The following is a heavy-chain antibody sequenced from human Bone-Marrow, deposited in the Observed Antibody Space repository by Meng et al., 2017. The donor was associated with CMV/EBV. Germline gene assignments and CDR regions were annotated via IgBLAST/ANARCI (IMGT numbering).Heavy chain of an antibody. D-gene: IGHD2-2*02. V-gene: IGHV3-21*01. CDR2: ISSSSSYI. J-gene: IGHJ4*02. CDR1: GGIFSSYA. CDR3: ARRGGTDCSSTSCYTAFDY. Sequence: GESLKISCAASGGIFSSYAMNWVRQAPGKGLEWVSSISSSSSYIYYADSVKGRFTISRDNAKNSLYLQMNTLRAEDTAVYYCARRGGTDCSSTSCYTAFDYWGQGTLVTVSS.